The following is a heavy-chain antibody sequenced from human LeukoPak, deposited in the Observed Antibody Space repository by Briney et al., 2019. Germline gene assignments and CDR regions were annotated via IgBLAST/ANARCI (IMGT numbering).Heavy chain of an antibody. J-gene: IGHJ4*02. Sequence: SETLSLTCTVSGGSISSYYWSWIRQPPGKGLEWIGYIYYSGSTNYNPSLKSRVTISVDKSKNQVSLELSSVTAADTALYFCAREHIYGSGSYYIDYWGQGTLVTVSS. CDR2: IYYSGST. D-gene: IGHD3-10*01. V-gene: IGHV4-59*12. CDR1: GGSISSYY. CDR3: AREHIYGSGSYYIDY.